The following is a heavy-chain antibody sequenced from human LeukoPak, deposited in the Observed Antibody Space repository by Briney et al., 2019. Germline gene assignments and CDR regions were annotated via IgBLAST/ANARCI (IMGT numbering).Heavy chain of an antibody. CDR1: GGTFSTYA. Sequence: ASVKVSSKASGGTFSTYAISWVRQAPGQRLECMGWISAYNGNTNYAQKLQGRVTMTTDTSTSTAYMELRSLRSDDTAVYYCARDRGSTIFGVVPPRGFDPWGRGTLVTVSS. J-gene: IGHJ5*02. CDR3: ARDRGSTIFGVVPPRGFDP. CDR2: ISAYNGNT. V-gene: IGHV1-18*01. D-gene: IGHD3-3*01.